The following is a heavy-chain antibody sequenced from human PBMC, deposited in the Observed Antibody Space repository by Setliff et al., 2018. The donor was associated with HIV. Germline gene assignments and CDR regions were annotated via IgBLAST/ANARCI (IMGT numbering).Heavy chain of an antibody. J-gene: IGHJ4*02. V-gene: IGHV4-59*01. CDR3: ARQVGNKVLFDS. CDR1: GGSINNYY. Sequence: PSETLSLTCTVSGGSINNYYWSWIRQSPGKGLVWIAHIYYNGNTDYNPSLESRLSISVDTSKNQLSLKLSSVTAADTAVYYCARQVGNKVLFDSWGRGTLVTVSS. D-gene: IGHD7-27*01. CDR2: IYYNGNT.